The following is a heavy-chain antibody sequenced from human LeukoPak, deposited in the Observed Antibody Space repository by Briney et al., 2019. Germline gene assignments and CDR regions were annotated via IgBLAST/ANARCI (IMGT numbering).Heavy chain of an antibody. V-gene: IGHV1-24*01. D-gene: IGHD2-2*01. CDR1: GYTLTELS. CDR3: ATELSIPSPQLLAHKTSRRFDY. Sequence: ASVKVSCKVSGYTLTELSMHWVRQAPGKGLEWMGGFDPEDGETIYAQKFQGRVTMTEDTSTDTAYMELSSLRSEDTAVYYCATELSIPSPQLLAHKTSRRFDYWGQGTLVTVSS. J-gene: IGHJ4*02. CDR2: FDPEDGET.